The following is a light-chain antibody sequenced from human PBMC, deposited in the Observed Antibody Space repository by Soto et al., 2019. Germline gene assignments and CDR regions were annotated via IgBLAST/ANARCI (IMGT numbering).Light chain of an antibody. Sequence: DLQLTQSPSFLSASVGDRVPITCRASQDITNYLAWYLQKPGKAPKLLIYGASTLQSGVPSRFSGSGSGTEFTLTVSSLQPEDFATYYCQQLNAYPHSFGGGTKVEIK. CDR1: QDITNY. CDR2: GAS. V-gene: IGKV1-9*01. CDR3: QQLNAYPHS. J-gene: IGKJ4*01.